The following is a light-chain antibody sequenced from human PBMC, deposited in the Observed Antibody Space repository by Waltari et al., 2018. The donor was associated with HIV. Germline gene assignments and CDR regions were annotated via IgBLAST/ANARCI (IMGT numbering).Light chain of an antibody. CDR3: QAWDTSGVV. Sequence: SSELIQPPSMSVSPGQTASITCSGDKLGNKYASWYQQKPGQSPVLVMYQDNKRPSDIPGRLSGSNSGDTATLTISGTQAVDEADYYCQAWDTSGVVFGGGTKLTGL. CDR2: QDN. J-gene: IGLJ2*01. V-gene: IGLV3-1*01. CDR1: KLGNKY.